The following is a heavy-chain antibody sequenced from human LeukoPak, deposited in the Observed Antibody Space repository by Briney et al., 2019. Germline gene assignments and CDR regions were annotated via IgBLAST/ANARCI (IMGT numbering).Heavy chain of an antibody. CDR1: GFTFSSYS. J-gene: IGHJ4*02. CDR2: INHSGST. Sequence: GSLRLSCAASGFTFSSYSMNWVRQPPGKGLEWIGEINHSGSTNYNPSLKSRVTISVDTSKNQFSLKLSSVTAADTAVYYCARGTVWWLPYYFDYWGQGTLVTVSS. V-gene: IGHV4-34*01. D-gene: IGHD5-12*01. CDR3: ARGTVWWLPYYFDY.